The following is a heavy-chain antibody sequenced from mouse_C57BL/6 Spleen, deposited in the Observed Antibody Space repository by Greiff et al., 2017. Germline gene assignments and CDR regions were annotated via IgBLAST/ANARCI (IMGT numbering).Heavy chain of an antibody. V-gene: IGHV1-82*01. J-gene: IGHJ4*01. Sequence: VKLQESGPELVKPGASVKISCKASGYAFSSSWMNWVKQRPGKGLEWIGRIYPGDGDTNYNGKFKGKATLTADKSSSTAYMQLSSLTSEDSAVYFCASGLFFMDYWGQGTSVTVSS. CDR2: IYPGDGDT. CDR1: GYAFSSSW. CDR3: ASGLFFMDY.